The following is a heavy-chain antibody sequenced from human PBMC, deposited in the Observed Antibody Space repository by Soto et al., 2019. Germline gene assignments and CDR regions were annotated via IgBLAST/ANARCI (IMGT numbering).Heavy chain of an antibody. J-gene: IGHJ3*02. CDR2: IYYSGST. V-gene: IGHV4-59*01. D-gene: IGHD6-19*01. CDR1: GGSISSYY. Sequence: QVQLQESGPGLVKPSETLSLTCTVSGGSISSYYWSWIRQPPGKGLEWIGYIYYSGSTNYNPSLKSRVTISVDTSKNQFSLKLSSVTAADTAVYYCASSIAVADAFDIWGQETMVTVSS. CDR3: ASSIAVADAFDI.